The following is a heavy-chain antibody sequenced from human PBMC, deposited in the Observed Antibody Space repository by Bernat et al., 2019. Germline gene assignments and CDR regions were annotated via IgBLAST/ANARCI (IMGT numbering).Heavy chain of an antibody. V-gene: IGHV3-48*03. J-gene: IGHJ5*02. D-gene: IGHD6-13*01. Sequence: EVQLVESGGGLVQPGGSLRLSCAASGFTFNTYAMYWVRQAPGKGLEWVSYISSSATTIYYADSVKGRFTISRDNTKNSLYLQMNSLRAEDTAVYYCAGALYSRSRWFDPWGQGTLVTVSS. CDR2: ISSSATTI. CDR3: AGALYSRSRWFDP. CDR1: GFTFNTYA.